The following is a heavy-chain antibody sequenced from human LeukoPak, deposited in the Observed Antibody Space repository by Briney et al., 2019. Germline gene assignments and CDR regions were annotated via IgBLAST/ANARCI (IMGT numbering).Heavy chain of an antibody. CDR2: IIPIFGTA. V-gene: IGHV1-69*05. CDR3: ARVSWVRYSYNSLPYYFDY. Sequence: ASVKVSCKASGGTFSSYAISWVRQAPGQGREWMGRIIPIFGTANYAQKFQGRVTITTDESTSTAYMELSSLRSEDTAVYYCARVSWVRYSYNSLPYYFDYWGQGTLVTVSS. J-gene: IGHJ4*02. D-gene: IGHD5-24*01. CDR1: GGTFSSYA.